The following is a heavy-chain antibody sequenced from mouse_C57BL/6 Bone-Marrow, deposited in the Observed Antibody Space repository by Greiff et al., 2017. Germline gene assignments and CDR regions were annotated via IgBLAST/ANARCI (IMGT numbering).Heavy chain of an antibody. D-gene: IGHD1-1*01. Sequence: VQLQQSGAELAKPGASVKLSCKASGYTFTSYWMHWVKQRPGQGLEWIGYINPSSGYTKYNQTVKDTATLTADKSSSTAYMQLSSLTYEDSAVDYCSTCSGSSDWAQGTTRTVSS. CDR1: GYTFTSYW. CDR3: STCSGSSD. V-gene: IGHV1-7*01. CDR2: INPSSGYT. J-gene: IGHJ2*01.